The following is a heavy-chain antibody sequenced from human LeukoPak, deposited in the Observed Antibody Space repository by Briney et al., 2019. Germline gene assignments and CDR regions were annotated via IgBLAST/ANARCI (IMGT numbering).Heavy chain of an antibody. D-gene: IGHD4-11*01. J-gene: IGHJ5*02. CDR3: AREATVTTRFDP. CDR2: ISYDGSNK. CDR1: GFTFSSYA. Sequence: GGSLRLSCAASGFTFSSYAMNWVRQAPGKGLEWVALISYDGSNKNYADSVKGRFTISRDNSKNTLYLQMNSLRAEDTAVYYCAREATVTTRFDPWGQGTLVTVSS. V-gene: IGHV3-30-3*01.